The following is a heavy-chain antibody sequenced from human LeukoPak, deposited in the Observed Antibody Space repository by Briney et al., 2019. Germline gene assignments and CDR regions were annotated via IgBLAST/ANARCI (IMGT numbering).Heavy chain of an antibody. J-gene: IGHJ6*03. CDR2: MNPNSGNT. D-gene: IGHD1-26*01. V-gene: IGHV1-8*01. Sequence: GASVKVSCKASGYTFTSYDINRVRQATGQGLEWMGWMNPNSGNTGYAQKFQGRVTMTRNTSISTAYMELSSLRSEDTAVYYCARGLIDSGSYYYYYYYMDVWGKGTTVTVSS. CDR3: ARGLIDSGSYYYYYYYMDV. CDR1: GYTFTSYD.